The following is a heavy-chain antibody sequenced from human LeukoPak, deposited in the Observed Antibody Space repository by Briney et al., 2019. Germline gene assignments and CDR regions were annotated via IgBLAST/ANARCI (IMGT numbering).Heavy chain of an antibody. CDR2: INSDGSST. Sequence: PGGSLRLSCAPSGFTFSSYWMHWVRQAPGKGLVWVSRINSDGSSTSYADSVKGRFTISRDNAKNTLYLQMNTLRAEDTAVYYCVSIPGDWGQGILVTVSS. D-gene: IGHD7-27*01. CDR3: VSIPGD. V-gene: IGHV3-74*01. CDR1: GFTFSSYW. J-gene: IGHJ4*02.